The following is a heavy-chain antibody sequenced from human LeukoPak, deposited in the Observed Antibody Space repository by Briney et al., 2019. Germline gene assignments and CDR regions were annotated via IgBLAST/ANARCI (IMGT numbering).Heavy chain of an antibody. D-gene: IGHD2-15*01. CDR3: ARRYCSGGSCYPDY. Sequence: RASVKVSCKASGYTFTGYYIHWVRQAPGQGLEWMGWINPSGGGTKYAQKFQGRVTMTRDTSISTAYMELSSLTSDDTALYFCARRYCSGGSCYPDYWGQGTLVTVSS. V-gene: IGHV1-2*02. CDR1: GYTFTGYY. CDR2: INPSGGGT. J-gene: IGHJ4*02.